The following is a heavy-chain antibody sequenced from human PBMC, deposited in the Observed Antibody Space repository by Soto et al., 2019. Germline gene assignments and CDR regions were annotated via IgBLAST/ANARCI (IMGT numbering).Heavy chain of an antibody. J-gene: IGHJ4*02. V-gene: IGHV3-33*01. CDR2: IWYDGSNK. CDR1: GFTFSSYG. D-gene: IGHD4-17*01. CDR3: ARDYGDYSFDY. Sequence: QVQLVESGGGVVQPGRSLRLSCAASGFTFSSYGMHWVRQAPGKGLEWVAVIWYDGSNKYYADSVKGRFTISRDNSKNPLYLQMNSLRAEDPAVYSCARDYGDYSFDYWGQGTLVTVSS.